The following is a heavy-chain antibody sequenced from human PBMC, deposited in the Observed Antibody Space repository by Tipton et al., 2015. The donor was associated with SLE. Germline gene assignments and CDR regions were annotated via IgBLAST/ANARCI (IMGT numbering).Heavy chain of an antibody. V-gene: IGHV4-59*08. D-gene: IGHD6-19*01. J-gene: IGHJ4*02. CDR3: ARVPEQCLVNPHYFDY. CDR2: IYYSGRT. Sequence: LRLSCTVSGGSISSYYWSWIRQPPGKGLEWIGYIYYSGRTNYNPSLKSRVTISVDTSKNQFSLKLSSVTAADTAVYYCARVPEQCLVNPHYFDYWCQGTLVTVSS. CDR1: GGSISSYY.